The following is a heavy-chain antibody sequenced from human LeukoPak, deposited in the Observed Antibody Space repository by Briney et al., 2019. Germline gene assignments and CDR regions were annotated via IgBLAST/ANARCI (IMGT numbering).Heavy chain of an antibody. CDR1: GGSISSAY. V-gene: IGHV4-59*01. D-gene: IGHD6-19*01. CDR2: IYYTGST. CDR3: ARGAGWYQF. Sequence: SETLSLTCTVSGGSISSAYWSWLRQPPGKGLEWIGYIYYTGSTNYNPSLNNRVTISVDTSRNQFSLKMTSVTAADTAVYYRARGAGWYQFWGQGTLVTVSS. J-gene: IGHJ4*02.